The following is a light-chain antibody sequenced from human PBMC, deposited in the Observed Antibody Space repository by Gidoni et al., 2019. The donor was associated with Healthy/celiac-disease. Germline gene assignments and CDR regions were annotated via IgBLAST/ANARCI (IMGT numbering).Light chain of an antibody. CDR3: QQRSNWPPSS. V-gene: IGKV3-11*01. CDR2: DAS. J-gene: IGKJ2*04. Sequence: EIVLTQSPATLSLSPGERATLSYRASQSVSSYLAWYQQKPGQDPRLLIYDASNRATGIPARFSGSGSGTDFTLTISSLEPEDFAVYYCQQRSNWPPSSFGQGTKLEIK. CDR1: QSVSSY.